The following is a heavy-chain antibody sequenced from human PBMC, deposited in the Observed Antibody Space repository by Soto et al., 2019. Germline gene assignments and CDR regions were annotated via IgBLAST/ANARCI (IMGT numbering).Heavy chain of an antibody. D-gene: IGHD3-3*01. CDR1: GYNSAGYW. J-gene: IGHJ4*02. CDR3: ARGGVSTRTFDY. CDR2: IYPSDSDT. Sequence: GESRKVSCKGSGYNSAGYWIAWVRQMPGKGLELMGIIYPSDSDTRYRPSFQGQVTISADKSISSAYLQWSSLRASDTAMYYCARGGVSTRTFDYWGQGTPVSAPQ. V-gene: IGHV5-51*01.